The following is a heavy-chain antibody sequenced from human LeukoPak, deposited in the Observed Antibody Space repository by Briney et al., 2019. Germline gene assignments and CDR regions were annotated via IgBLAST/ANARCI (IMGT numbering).Heavy chain of an antibody. Sequence: SETLSLTCTVSGGSISSSNYFWAWVRQPPGKGLEWIATIYYSGSTYYNPSLKSRVTISVDTSTKQFSLKLSSVTAADTAVYYCARYFYYSSWPRGCYFDYWGQGTLVTVSS. V-gene: IGHV4-39*01. CDR2: IYYSGST. D-gene: IGHD6-13*01. CDR1: GGSISSSNYF. J-gene: IGHJ4*02. CDR3: ARYFYYSSWPRGCYFDY.